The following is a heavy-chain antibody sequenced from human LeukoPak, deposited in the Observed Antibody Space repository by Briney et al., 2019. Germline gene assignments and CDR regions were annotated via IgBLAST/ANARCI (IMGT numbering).Heavy chain of an antibody. CDR3: ARDFDYGSGLDAFDI. CDR1: GFTFSSYW. CDR2: IKQYGSEK. J-gene: IGHJ3*02. Sequence: GGSLRLSCAASGFTFSSYWMSWVRQAPGKGLEWVANIKQYGSEKYYVDSVKGRFTISRDNAKNSLYLQLNSLRAEDTAVYYCARDFDYGSGLDAFDIWGQGTMVTVSS. D-gene: IGHD3-10*01. V-gene: IGHV3-7*01.